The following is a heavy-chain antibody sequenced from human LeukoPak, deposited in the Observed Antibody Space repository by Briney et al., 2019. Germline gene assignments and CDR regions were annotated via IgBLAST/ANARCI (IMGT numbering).Heavy chain of an antibody. CDR1: GFTFSNYW. Sequence: GGSLRLSCAASGFTFSNYWMHWVRQAPGKGLVWVSRLNADGNSITYADSVRGRFTISRDNAKNTVHLQMNSLRVEDTAVYYCARESRGWYPGFDSWGQGTLVTVSS. CDR3: ARESRGWYPGFDS. CDR2: LNADGNSI. J-gene: IGHJ4*02. D-gene: IGHD6-19*01. V-gene: IGHV3-74*01.